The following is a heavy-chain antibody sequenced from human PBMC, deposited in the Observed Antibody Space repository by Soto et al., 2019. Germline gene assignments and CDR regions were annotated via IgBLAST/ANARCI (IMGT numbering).Heavy chain of an antibody. Sequence: GASVKVSCKASGYTFTSYYMHWVRQAPGQGLEWMGIINPSGGSTSHAQKFQGRVTMTRDTSTSTVYMELSSLRSEDTAVYYCARDGSQTDYSNYGDAFDIWGQGTMVTVSS. CDR1: GYTFTSYY. CDR3: ARDGSQTDYSNYGDAFDI. CDR2: INPSGGST. V-gene: IGHV1-46*01. D-gene: IGHD4-4*01. J-gene: IGHJ3*02.